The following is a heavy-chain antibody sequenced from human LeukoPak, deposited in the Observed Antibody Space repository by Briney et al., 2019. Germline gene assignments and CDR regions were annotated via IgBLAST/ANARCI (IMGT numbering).Heavy chain of an antibody. CDR3: ARQDSSSWYNWFNP. CDR1: GGSISSGSYY. CDR2: IYASGST. Sequence: SQTLSLTCTVSGGSISSGSYYWSWIRQPAGKGLEWIGRIYASGSTNYNPSLKSRVTISVDTSKNQFSLRLSSVTAADTAMYYCARQDSSSWYNWFNPWGQGTLVTVSS. V-gene: IGHV4-61*02. J-gene: IGHJ5*02. D-gene: IGHD6-13*01.